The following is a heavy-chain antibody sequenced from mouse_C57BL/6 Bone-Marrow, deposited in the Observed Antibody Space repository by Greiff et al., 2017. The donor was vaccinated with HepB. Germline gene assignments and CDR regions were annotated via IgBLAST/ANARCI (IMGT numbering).Heavy chain of an antibody. J-gene: IGHJ2*01. Sequence: VQLQQSGPELVKPGASVKIPCKASGYTFTDYNMDWVKQSHGKSLEWIGDINPNNGGTIYNQKFKGKATLTVDKSSSTAYMELRSLTSEDTAGYYCARGYYGSSSDYFDYWGQGTTLTVSS. CDR1: GYTFTDYN. CDR2: INPNNGGT. CDR3: ARGYYGSSSDYFDY. D-gene: IGHD1-1*01. V-gene: IGHV1-18*01.